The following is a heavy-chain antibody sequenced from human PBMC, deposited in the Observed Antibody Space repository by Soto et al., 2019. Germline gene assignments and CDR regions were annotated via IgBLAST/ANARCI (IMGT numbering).Heavy chain of an antibody. Sequence: PGGSLRLSCAASGFTFSSYDMHWVRQATGKGLEWVSAIGTAGDTYYPGSVKGRFTISRENAKDSLYLQMNSLRAEDTAVYYCARDMTTYQDYYYGMDVWGQGTTVTVSS. CDR2: IGTAGDT. CDR1: GFTFSSYD. D-gene: IGHD4-4*01. V-gene: IGHV3-13*01. J-gene: IGHJ6*02. CDR3: ARDMTTYQDYYYGMDV.